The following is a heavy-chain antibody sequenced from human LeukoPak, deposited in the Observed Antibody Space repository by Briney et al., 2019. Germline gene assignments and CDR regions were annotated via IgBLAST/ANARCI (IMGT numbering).Heavy chain of an antibody. CDR2: ISGSGGST. CDR1: GFTFSSYG. J-gene: IGHJ3*02. V-gene: IGHV3-23*01. D-gene: IGHD3-22*01. CDR3: AKYYYDSSGYPWAFDI. Sequence: PGGSLRLSCAASGFTFSSYGMSWVRQAPGKGLEWVSAISGSGGSTYYADSVKGRFTISRDNSKNTLYLQMNSLRAEDTAVYYCAKYYYDSSGYPWAFDIWGQGTMVTVSS.